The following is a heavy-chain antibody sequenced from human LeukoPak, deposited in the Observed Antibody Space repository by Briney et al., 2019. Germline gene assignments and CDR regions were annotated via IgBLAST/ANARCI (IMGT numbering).Heavy chain of an antibody. J-gene: IGHJ6*03. Sequence: GGSLRLSCAASGFTVSSNYMSWVRQGPGKGLEWVSVIYSGGSAYYADSVKGRFTISRDNSKNTLYLQMNSLRAEDTAVYYCARSLPRITIFGVVTAYMDVWGKGTTVTVSS. CDR1: GFTVSSNY. D-gene: IGHD3-3*01. V-gene: IGHV3-53*01. CDR3: ARSLPRITIFGVVTAYMDV. CDR2: IYSGGSA.